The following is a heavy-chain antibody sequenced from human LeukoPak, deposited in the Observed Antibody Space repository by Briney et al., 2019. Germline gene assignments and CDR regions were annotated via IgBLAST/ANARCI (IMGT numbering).Heavy chain of an antibody. CDR2: ISSSGSTI. J-gene: IGHJ6*04. CDR3: ARDSYDILTGYYNYYDGMDV. D-gene: IGHD3-9*01. Sequence: QSGGSLRLSCAASGFTFSSYEMNWVRQAPGKGLEWVSYISSSGSTIYYADSVKGRFTISRDNAKNSLYLQMNSLRAEDTAVYYCARDSYDILTGYYNYYDGMDVWGKGTTVTVSS. CDR1: GFTFSSYE. V-gene: IGHV3-48*03.